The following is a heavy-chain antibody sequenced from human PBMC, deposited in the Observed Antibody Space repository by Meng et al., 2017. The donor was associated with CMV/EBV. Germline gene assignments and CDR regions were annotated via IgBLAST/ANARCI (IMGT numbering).Heavy chain of an antibody. CDR2: INPNSGGT. CDR3: AREWRRRRYDGNYNVPDGFDI. V-gene: IGHV1-2*02. J-gene: IGHJ3*02. CDR1: GYTFTGHY. Sequence: ASVKVSCKASGYTFTGHYLHWVRQAPGQGLEWMGWINPNSGGTYYAQKFQGGAIMTRDTSTRTAYMDLSRLRSDDTALYYCAREWRRRRYDGNYNVPDGFDIWGQGTMVTVSS. D-gene: IGHD1-26*01.